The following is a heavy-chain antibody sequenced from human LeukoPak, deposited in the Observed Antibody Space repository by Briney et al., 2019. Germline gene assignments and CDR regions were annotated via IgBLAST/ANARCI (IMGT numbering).Heavy chain of an antibody. Sequence: GGSLRLSCAASGFTFSSYSMNWVRQAPGKGLEWVSSISSSSSYIYYADSVKGRFTISRDNAKNSLYLQMNSLRAEDTAVYYCTRSTGNYYDSSAYYDYWGPGTLVTVSS. CDR1: GFTFSSYS. CDR3: TRSTGNYYDSSAYYDY. J-gene: IGHJ4*02. CDR2: ISSSSSYI. D-gene: IGHD3-22*01. V-gene: IGHV3-21*01.